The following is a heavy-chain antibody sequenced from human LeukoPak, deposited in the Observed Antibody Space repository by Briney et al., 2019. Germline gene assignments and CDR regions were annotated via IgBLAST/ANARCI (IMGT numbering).Heavy chain of an antibody. CDR3: ARDRKSGESSEIDF. V-gene: IGHV3-74*01. J-gene: IGHJ4*02. D-gene: IGHD3-10*01. CDR2: INRDGSTT. CDR1: GFTFSTYV. Sequence: GGSLRLSCAASGFTFSTYVMHWVRQAPGKGLVWVSRINRDGSTTNYADSVKGRFTVSRDNAKNTLNLQMNSLRAEDTAVYYCARDRKSGESSEIDFWGQGTLVTVSS.